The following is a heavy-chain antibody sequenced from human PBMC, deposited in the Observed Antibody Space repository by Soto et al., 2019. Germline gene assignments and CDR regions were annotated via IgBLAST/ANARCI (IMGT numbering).Heavy chain of an antibody. Sequence: QVQLVKSGAEVKKPGSSVKVSCKASGGTFRSYAISWVRQAPGQGLEWMGGIIPIFGTANYAQKFQGRVTITADESTSTAYMELSSLRSEDTAVYYCARFKQQLPGRDWYFDLWGRGTLVTVSS. CDR1: GGTFRSYA. CDR3: ARFKQQLPGRDWYFDL. D-gene: IGHD6-13*01. CDR2: IIPIFGTA. J-gene: IGHJ2*01. V-gene: IGHV1-69*01.